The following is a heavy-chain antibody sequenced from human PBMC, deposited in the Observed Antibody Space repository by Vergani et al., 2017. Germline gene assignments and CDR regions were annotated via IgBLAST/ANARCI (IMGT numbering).Heavy chain of an antibody. CDR3: VREGSYCGSTTCRNPSYVYYYHMDV. CDR2: IYYDGSKK. Sequence: QVQLVESGGGVVQPGRSLRLSCTSSGFTFSTYAMHWVRQAPGKGLEWVAIIYYDGSKKYYADSVKGRFTISRDNSRNTLDLLMSSLRAEDTAIYYCVREGSYCGSTTCRNPSYVYYYHMDVWGEGTTVTVPS. V-gene: IGHV3-33*01. CDR1: GFTFSTYA. D-gene: IGHD2-21*01. J-gene: IGHJ6*03.